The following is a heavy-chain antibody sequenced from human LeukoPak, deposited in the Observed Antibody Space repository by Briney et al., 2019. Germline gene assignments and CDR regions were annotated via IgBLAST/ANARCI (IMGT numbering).Heavy chain of an antibody. D-gene: IGHD3-22*01. Sequence: SETLSLTCTVSGYSISSGYYWGWIRQPPGKGLEWIGSIYHSGSTYYNPSLKSRVTISVDTSKNQFSLKLTSVTAADTAVYYCARAGYGFTKILVGEDAFDIWGQGTMVTVSS. CDR2: IYHSGST. J-gene: IGHJ3*02. CDR1: GYSISSGYY. V-gene: IGHV4-38-2*02. CDR3: ARAGYGFTKILVGEDAFDI.